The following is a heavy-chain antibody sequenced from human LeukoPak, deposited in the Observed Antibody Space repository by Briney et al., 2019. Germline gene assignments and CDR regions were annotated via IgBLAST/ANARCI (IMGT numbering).Heavy chain of an antibody. V-gene: IGHV3-30-3*01. J-gene: IGHJ4*01. CDR2: ISYDGSNK. D-gene: IGHD6-19*01. Sequence: GGSLRLSCAASGFTFSSYAMHWVRQAPGKGLEWVAVISYDGSNKYYADSVKGRFTISRDNSKNTLYLQMNSLRAEDTAVYYCARTLHPGYSSGWHPDYWGQGTLVTVSS. CDR1: GFTFSSYA. CDR3: ARTLHPGYSSGWHPDY.